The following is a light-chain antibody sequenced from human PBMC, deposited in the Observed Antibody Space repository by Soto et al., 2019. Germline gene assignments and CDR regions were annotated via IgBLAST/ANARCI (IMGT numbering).Light chain of an antibody. CDR1: QSVSNN. Sequence: EIVMTQSPATLSVSPGERATLSCRASQSVSNNFAWYQKKPGQAPRLLIYGESTRATGIPARFSGSGSGTEFTRTISSLQSEDFAFYYCQQYNNWWTFGQGTRVDIK. V-gene: IGKV3-15*01. J-gene: IGKJ1*01. CDR3: QQYNNWWT. CDR2: GES.